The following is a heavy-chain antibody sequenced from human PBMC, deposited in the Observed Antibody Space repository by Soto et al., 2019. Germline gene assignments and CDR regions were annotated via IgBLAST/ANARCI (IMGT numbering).Heavy chain of an antibody. D-gene: IGHD3-9*01. V-gene: IGHV2-5*01. J-gene: IGHJ4*02. CDR2: I. CDR3: AHGDTLTNHGCDS. CDR1: GFSVRRSGEA. Sequence: QITLKESGPTLVKPTQTLTLTCTFSGFSVRRSGEAVGWIRQPPGKALEWLALISLRSRLTIARGTSDNQVVLTMTNMDPVDTATYYCAHGDTLTNHGCDSWGQGTLVTVSS.